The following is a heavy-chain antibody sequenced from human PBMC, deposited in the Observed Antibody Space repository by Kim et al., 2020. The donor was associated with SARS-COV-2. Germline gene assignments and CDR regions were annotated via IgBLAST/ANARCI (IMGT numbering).Heavy chain of an antibody. Sequence: GGSLRLSCAASGFTFSDYYMSWIRQAPGKGLEWVSYISSSSSYTNYADSVKGRFTISRDNAKNSLYLQMNSLRAEDTAVYYCARVATTPHRPTFFLDYWGQGTLVTVSS. CDR3: ARVATTPHRPTFFLDY. CDR2: ISSSSSYT. V-gene: IGHV3-11*05. D-gene: IGHD4-17*01. CDR1: GFTFSDYY. J-gene: IGHJ4*02.